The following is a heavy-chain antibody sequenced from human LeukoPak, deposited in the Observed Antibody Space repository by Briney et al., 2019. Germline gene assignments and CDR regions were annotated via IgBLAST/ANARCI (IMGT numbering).Heavy chain of an antibody. V-gene: IGHV3-64D*09. J-gene: IGHJ6*02. CDR1: GFTFSIYP. CDR3: VKSPSDGLDV. CDR2: IFTNGDTT. Sequence: GGSLRLSCSASGFTFSIYPMHWVRQAPGKGLEYVSTIFTNGDTTSYAASVKGRFTTSRDDSKNTPYLQMSSLRPEDTAVYYCVKSPSDGLDVWGQGATVTVSS.